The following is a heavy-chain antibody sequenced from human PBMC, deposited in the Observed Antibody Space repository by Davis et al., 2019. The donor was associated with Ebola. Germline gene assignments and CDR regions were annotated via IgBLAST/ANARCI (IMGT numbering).Heavy chain of an antibody. CDR1: GYTFTSYD. Sequence: ASVKVSCKASGYTFTSYDINWVRQATGQGLEWMGWMNPNSGNTDYAQKFQGRVTMTRSTSISTAYMELSSLRSEDTAVYYCAFGWEEAFDIWGQGTMVTVSS. D-gene: IGHD1-26*01. CDR2: MNPNSGNT. J-gene: IGHJ3*02. V-gene: IGHV1-8*01. CDR3: AFGWEEAFDI.